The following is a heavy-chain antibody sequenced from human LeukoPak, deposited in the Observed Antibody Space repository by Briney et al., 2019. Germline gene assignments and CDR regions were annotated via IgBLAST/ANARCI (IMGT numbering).Heavy chain of an antibody. CDR1: GFTFSGYA. Sequence: GGSLRLSCAASGFTFSGYAMHWVRQAPGKGLEWVAVISYDGSDEYYADSVKGRFTISRDNSKNTLYLRMNSLSVEDTAVYYCARVGYYASGPFSYFDYWGQGAWSPSPQ. V-gene: IGHV3-30-3*01. CDR3: ARVGYYASGPFSYFDY. J-gene: IGHJ4*02. CDR2: ISYDGSDE. D-gene: IGHD3-10*01.